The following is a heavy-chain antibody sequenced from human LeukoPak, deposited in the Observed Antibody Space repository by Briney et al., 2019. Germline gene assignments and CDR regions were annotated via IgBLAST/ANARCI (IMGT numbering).Heavy chain of an antibody. CDR3: AKDGSGFRYYYMDV. D-gene: IGHD3-3*01. Sequence: GGSLRLSCAASGFTFSSYGMHWVRQAPGKGLEWVAVIWYDGSNKYYADSVKGRFTISRDNSKNTLYLQMNSLRAEDTAVHYCAKDGSGFRYYYMDVWGKGTTVTVSS. CDR2: IWYDGSNK. CDR1: GFTFSSYG. V-gene: IGHV3-33*06. J-gene: IGHJ6*03.